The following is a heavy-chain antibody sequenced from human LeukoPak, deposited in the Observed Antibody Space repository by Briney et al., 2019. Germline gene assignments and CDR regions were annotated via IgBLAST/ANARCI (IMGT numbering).Heavy chain of an antibody. D-gene: IGHD2-2*01. CDR2: IYSGGST. Sequence: TGGSLRLSCAASGFTVSSNYMSWVRQAPGKGLEWVSVIYSGGSTYYADSVKGRFTISRDNSKNTLYLQMNSLRAEDTAVYYCARDGPAAIFGYYYYGMDVWGQGTTVTVSS. CDR3: ARDGPAAIFGYYYYGMDV. CDR1: GFTVSSNY. V-gene: IGHV3-66*01. J-gene: IGHJ6*02.